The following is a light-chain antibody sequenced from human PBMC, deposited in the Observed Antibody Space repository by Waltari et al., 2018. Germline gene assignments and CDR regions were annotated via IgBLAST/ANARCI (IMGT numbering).Light chain of an antibody. V-gene: IGLV1-44*01. Sequence: QSVLTQPPSASGTPGQRVNIPCSGSSSNIGSNTVNWYQQLPGTAPKPLIYSNNQRPSGVPDRFSGSKSGTSASLAISGLQSEDEADYYCAAWDDSLNYVFGTGTKVTVL. CDR1: SSNIGSNT. CDR2: SNN. J-gene: IGLJ1*01. CDR3: AAWDDSLNYV.